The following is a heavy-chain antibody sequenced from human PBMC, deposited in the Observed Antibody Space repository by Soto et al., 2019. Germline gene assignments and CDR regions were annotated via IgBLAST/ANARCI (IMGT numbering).Heavy chain of an antibody. CDR2: MNPNTGNS. V-gene: IGHV1-8*01. J-gene: IGHJ6*02. CDR3: ARGLGTNGLDV. CDR1: GYTFTSSD. Sequence: ASVKVSCKASGYTFTSSDINWVRQAPGQGLEWMGWMNPNTGNSGFAQKFQGRVTMTSDTSISTAYMELSSLRSEDSAVYYCARGLGTNGLDVWGQGTAVTVSS. D-gene: IGHD3-16*01.